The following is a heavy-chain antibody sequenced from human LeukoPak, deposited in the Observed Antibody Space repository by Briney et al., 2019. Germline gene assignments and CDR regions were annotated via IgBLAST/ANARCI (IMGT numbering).Heavy chain of an antibody. Sequence: GGSLRLSCAASGFTFSDYHMSWIRQAPGKGLEWVSYISSSGGTIYYADSVKGRFTISRDNAKNSLYLQMNSLRAEDTAVYYCAREREWIDYWGQGTLVTVSS. CDR1: GFTFSDYH. CDR3: AREREWIDY. J-gene: IGHJ4*02. D-gene: IGHD3-3*01. V-gene: IGHV3-11*01. CDR2: ISSSGGTI.